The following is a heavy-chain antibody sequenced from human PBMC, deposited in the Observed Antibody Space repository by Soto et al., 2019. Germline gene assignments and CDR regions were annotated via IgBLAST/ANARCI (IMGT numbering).Heavy chain of an antibody. D-gene: IGHD6-19*01. CDR2: ISAYNGNT. Sequence: ASVKVSCKASGYTFPSYGISWVRQAPGQGLEWMGWISAYNGNTNYAQQLQGRVTMTKDTSTSPAYMELRSLRSDDTAVYYCAREIRIGSSGWSDYYYYGMDVWGQGTTVTVSS. CDR1: GYTFPSYG. CDR3: AREIRIGSSGWSDYYYYGMDV. J-gene: IGHJ6*02. V-gene: IGHV1-18*04.